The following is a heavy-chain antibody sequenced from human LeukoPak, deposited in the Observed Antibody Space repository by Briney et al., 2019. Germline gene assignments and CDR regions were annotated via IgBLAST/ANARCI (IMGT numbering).Heavy chain of an antibody. J-gene: IGHJ5*02. CDR1: GFSFSTYW. CDR2: IRQDGSEK. CDR3: ARWYSSGWFDP. Sequence: GGSLRLSCETSGFSFSTYWMSWVRQPPGKGLEWVANIRQDGSEKYYVDSVKGRFTISRDNAKNSLYLQMNSLRAEDTAVYYCARWYSSGWFDPWGQGTLVTVSS. D-gene: IGHD6-19*01. V-gene: IGHV3-7*01.